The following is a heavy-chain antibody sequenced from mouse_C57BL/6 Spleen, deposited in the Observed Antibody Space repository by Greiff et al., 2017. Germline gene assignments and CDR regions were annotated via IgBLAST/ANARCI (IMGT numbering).Heavy chain of an antibody. CDR2: FYPGSGSI. J-gene: IGHJ4*01. D-gene: IGHD2-2*01. CDR3: ARHDESWRGGYGYDGGMDY. V-gene: IGHV1-62-2*01. CDR1: GYTFTEYT. Sequence: VQLQQSGAELVKPGASVKLSCKASGYTFTEYTIPWVQQRSGQGLEWIGWFYPGSGSIKYNEKFKDKATLTADKSSSTVYMELSRLTSEDSAVYLCARHDESWRGGYGYDGGMDYWGQGTSVTVSS.